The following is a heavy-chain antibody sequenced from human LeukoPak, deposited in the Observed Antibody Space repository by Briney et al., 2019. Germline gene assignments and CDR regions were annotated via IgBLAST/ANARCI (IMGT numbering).Heavy chain of an antibody. D-gene: IGHD4-23*01. V-gene: IGHV4-59*11. Sequence: SETLSLTCSVSGASMSDHSWSWIRQPPGTGLEWIANIDDTGFTNDNPSLKSRVTSSIDTSKNQFSLRLTSVTAADTAVYYCARGTTVATRHYYSYYMDAWGRGTTVTVSS. CDR2: IDDTGFT. J-gene: IGHJ6*03. CDR3: ARGTTVATRHYYSYYMDA. CDR1: GASMSDHS.